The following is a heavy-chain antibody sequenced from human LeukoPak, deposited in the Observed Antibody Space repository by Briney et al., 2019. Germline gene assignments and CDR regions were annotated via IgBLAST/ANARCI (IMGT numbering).Heavy chain of an antibody. V-gene: IGHV3-30*03. J-gene: IGHJ4*02. Sequence: GGSLRLSCAASGFTFSSYGMHWVRQAPGKGLEWVAVISYDGSNKYYADSVKGRFTISRDSSKNTLSLQMNSLRTEDTAVYYCAGAPVGEATTYFDYWGQGTLVTVSS. CDR3: AGAPVGEATTYFDY. D-gene: IGHD3-16*01. CDR1: GFTFSSYG. CDR2: ISYDGSNK.